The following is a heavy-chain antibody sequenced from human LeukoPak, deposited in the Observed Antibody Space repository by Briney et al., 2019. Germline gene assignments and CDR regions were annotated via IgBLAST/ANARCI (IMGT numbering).Heavy chain of an antibody. CDR2: ITGPGSGT. V-gene: IGHV3-23*01. CDR3: ARDRASSWYGMDV. D-gene: IGHD6-13*01. J-gene: IGHJ6*02. CDR1: GFTFSTYA. Sequence: GGSLRLSCAGSGFTFSTYAMTWVRQAPGKGLEWVSSITGPGSGTYYADSVKGRFTISRDNSKNTLYLQMNSLRAEDTAVYYCARDRASSWYGMDVWGQGTTVTVSS.